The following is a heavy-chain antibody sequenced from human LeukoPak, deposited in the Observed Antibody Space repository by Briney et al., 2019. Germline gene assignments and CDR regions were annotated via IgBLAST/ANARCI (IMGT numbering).Heavy chain of an antibody. D-gene: IGHD1-26*01. CDR2: ISGGSIT. J-gene: IGHJ4*02. CDR1: GFTFSSYG. Sequence: PGGSLRLSCAASGFTFSSYGMHWVRQTPWKGLEWVSSISGGSITFYADSVKGRFTISRDNSKNMMYLQMNSLRAEDTAVYYCVRDVGGIYYVFGYWGQGTLVTVSS. CDR3: VRDVGGIYYVFGY. V-gene: IGHV3-NL1*01.